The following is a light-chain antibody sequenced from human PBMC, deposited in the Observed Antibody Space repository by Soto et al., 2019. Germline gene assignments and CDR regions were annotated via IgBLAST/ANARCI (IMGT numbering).Light chain of an antibody. J-gene: IGLJ3*02. Sequence: QSALPQPASVSGSPGQSITMSCAGASSDVGSYNLVSWYQQYPGKAPKLIIYEGNTRPSGVSNRFSGSGSGNTASLTISGLQAEDAADYYCCSYTGSSTSFGGGTKLTVL. V-gene: IGLV2-23*01. CDR1: SSDVGSYNL. CDR2: EGN. CDR3: CSYTGSSTS.